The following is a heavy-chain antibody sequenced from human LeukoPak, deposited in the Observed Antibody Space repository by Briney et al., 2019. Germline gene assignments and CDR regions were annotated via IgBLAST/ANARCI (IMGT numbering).Heavy chain of an antibody. CDR3: VRDDSGSVIRGVLHY. J-gene: IGHJ4*02. Sequence: PGGSLRLSCAASGFTFSGYGMHWVRQAPGKGLEWVSVIYLDGSKIYYADSVKGRFTLSRDNSKNTLYLQMNSLIAEDTAVYYCVRDDSGSVIRGVLHYWGQGALVTVSS. CDR2: IYLDGSKI. D-gene: IGHD3-10*01. V-gene: IGHV3-33*08. CDR1: GFTFSGYG.